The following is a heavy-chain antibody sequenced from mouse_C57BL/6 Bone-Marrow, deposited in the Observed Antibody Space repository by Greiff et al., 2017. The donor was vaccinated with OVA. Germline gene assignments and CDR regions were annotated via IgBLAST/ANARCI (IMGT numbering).Heavy chain of an antibody. J-gene: IGHJ1*03. CDR2: IWSGGST. V-gene: IGHV2-2*01. Sequence: VQGVESGPGLVQPSQRLSITCTVSGFSLTSYGVHWVRQSPGKGLEWLGVIWSGGSTDYNAAFISRLSISKDNSKSQVFFKMNSLQADDTAIYYCARGDSNYDYWYFDVWGTGTTVTVSS. CDR1: GFSLTSYG. CDR3: ARGDSNYDYWYFDV. D-gene: IGHD2-5*01.